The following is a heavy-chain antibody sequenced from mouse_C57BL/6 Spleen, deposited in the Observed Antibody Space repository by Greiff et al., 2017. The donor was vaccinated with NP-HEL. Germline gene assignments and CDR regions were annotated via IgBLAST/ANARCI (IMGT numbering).Heavy chain of an antibody. V-gene: IGHV1-47*01. Sequence: VQLVESGAELVKPGASVKMSCKASGYTFTTYPIEWMKQNHGKSLEWIGNFHPYNDDTKYNEKFKGKATLTVEKSSSTVYLELSRLTSDDSAVYYCARRGDDYDENFDYWGQGTTLTVSS. J-gene: IGHJ2*01. CDR3: ARRGDDYDENFDY. D-gene: IGHD2-4*01. CDR2: FHPYNDDT. CDR1: GYTFTTYP.